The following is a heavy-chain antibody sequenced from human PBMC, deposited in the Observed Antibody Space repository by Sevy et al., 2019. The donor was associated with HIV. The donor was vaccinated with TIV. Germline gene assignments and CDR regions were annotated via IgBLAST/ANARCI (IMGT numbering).Heavy chain of an antibody. J-gene: IGHJ1*01. D-gene: IGHD3-10*01. V-gene: IGHV3-23*01. Sequence: GSLGLSCAASGFNFWAYALSWVRQGPLKGLEGVSCICCSGGSTYYADSVKGRFSISRDTSKNTLYLQMNSLRAEDTAVYYCATLRGGLYGSGYFQNWGQGTQVTVSS. CDR2: ICCSGGST. CDR3: ATLRGGLYGSGYFQN. CDR1: GFNFWAYA.